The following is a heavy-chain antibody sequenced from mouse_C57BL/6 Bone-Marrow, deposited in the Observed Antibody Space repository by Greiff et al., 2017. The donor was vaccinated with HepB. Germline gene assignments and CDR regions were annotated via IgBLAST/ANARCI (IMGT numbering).Heavy chain of an antibody. CDR1: GFTFSDYY. CDR3: ARSGTKGDWYFDV. V-gene: IGHV5-12*01. CDR2: ISNGGGST. Sequence: EVQVVESGGGLVQPGGSLKLSCAASGFTFSDYYMYWVRQTPEKRLEWVAYISNGGGSTYYPDTVKGRFTISRDNAKNTLYLQMSRLKSEDTAMYYCARSGTKGDWYFDVWGTGTTVTVSS. D-gene: IGHD4-1*01. J-gene: IGHJ1*03.